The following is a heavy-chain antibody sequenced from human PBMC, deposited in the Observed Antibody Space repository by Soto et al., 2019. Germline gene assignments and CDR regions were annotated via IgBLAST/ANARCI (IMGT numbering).Heavy chain of an antibody. CDR2: ISGSGGST. CDR1: GFTFSSYA. J-gene: IGHJ4*02. Sequence: GGSLRLSCAASGFTFSSYAMSWVRQAPGKGLEWVSAISGSGGSTYYADSVKGRFTISRDNSKNTLYLQMNSLRAEDTAVYYCAKLVRVVPAASYFDYWGQGTLVTVSS. V-gene: IGHV3-23*01. CDR3: AKLVRVVPAASYFDY. D-gene: IGHD2-2*01.